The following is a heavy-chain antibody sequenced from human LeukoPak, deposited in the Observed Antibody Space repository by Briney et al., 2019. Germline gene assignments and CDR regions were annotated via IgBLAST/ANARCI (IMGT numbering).Heavy chain of an antibody. J-gene: IGHJ4*02. Sequence: KAGGSLRLSCAASGFTFSSYSMNWVRQAPGKGLEWVSSISSSSSYIYYADSVKGRFTISRDNAKNSLYLQMNSLRAEDTAVYYSASVGRWWELLSTDYWGQGTLVTVSS. CDR1: GFTFSSYS. D-gene: IGHD1-26*01. CDR2: ISSSSSYI. CDR3: ASVGRWWELLSTDY. V-gene: IGHV3-21*01.